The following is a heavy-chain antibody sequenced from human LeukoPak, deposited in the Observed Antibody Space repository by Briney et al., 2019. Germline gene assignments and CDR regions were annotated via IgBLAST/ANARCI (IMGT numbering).Heavy chain of an antibody. J-gene: IGHJ3*01. D-gene: IGHD3-22*01. Sequence: GAPLKISCKGSGSWFTSYWISWLRQMPGKGLEWMGRIDPSDSYHSYSPAFQGHVTISDDKSLSTAYLQWSSLKASDSAMYYCARHYSDSRVDAFDVWGQGTMVTVSA. CDR3: ARHYSDSRVDAFDV. V-gene: IGHV5-10-1*01. CDR2: IDPSDSYH. CDR1: GSWFTSYW.